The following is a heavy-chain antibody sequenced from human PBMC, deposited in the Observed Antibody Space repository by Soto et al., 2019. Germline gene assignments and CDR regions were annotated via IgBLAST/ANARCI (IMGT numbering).Heavy chain of an antibody. J-gene: IGHJ6*03. Sequence: EVQLVQSGAEVKKPGESLKISCKGSGYSFTSYWIGWVRQMPGKGLEWMGIIYPGDSDTRYSPSFQGQVTISADKSISTAYLQWSSLKASDTAMYYCARRQVVVAATPGGGGNYYHYYYMDVWGKGTTVTVSS. CDR2: IYPGDSDT. CDR1: GYSFTSYW. D-gene: IGHD2-15*01. V-gene: IGHV5-51*03. CDR3: ARRQVVVAATPGGGGNYYHYYYMDV.